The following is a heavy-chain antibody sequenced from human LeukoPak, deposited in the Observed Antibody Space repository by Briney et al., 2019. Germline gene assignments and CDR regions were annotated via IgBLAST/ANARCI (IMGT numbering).Heavy chain of an antibody. V-gene: IGHV4-61*01. CDR2: IYYSGST. J-gene: IGHJ5*02. CDR3: VRDHPGSWFDR. Sequence: SETLSLPCTVSGGSVSSGSYYWRWIRQPPAKGLEWIGYIYYSGSTSYNPSLKSRFTISVHTSKHQFSLKLSSVTAADTAVYYCVRDHPGSWFDRWGQGSLVTDSS. D-gene: IGHD1-1*01. CDR1: GGSVSSGSYY.